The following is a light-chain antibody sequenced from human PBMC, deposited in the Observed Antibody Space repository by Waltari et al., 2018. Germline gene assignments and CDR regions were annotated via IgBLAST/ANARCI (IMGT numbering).Light chain of an antibody. CDR1: SRNVGGYDF. CDR2: DVN. CDR3: CSYEGSYSMV. J-gene: IGLJ2*01. Sequence: QSALTQPRSVSGSPGQSVTIACTGTSRNVGGYDFVPWYQQNPGKAPKLMIYDVNMRPSGGPYRFSGSKSGNTASLTISGLQAEDEADYYCCSYEGSYSMVFGGGTRLTVL. V-gene: IGLV2-11*01.